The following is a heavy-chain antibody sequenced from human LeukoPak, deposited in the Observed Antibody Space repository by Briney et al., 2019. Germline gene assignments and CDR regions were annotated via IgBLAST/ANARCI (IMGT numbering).Heavy chain of an antibody. CDR2: IDGSGQTT. Sequence: GGSLRLSCAASGITFRSSAMNWVRQAPGKGLGWVSAIDGSGQTTYYAASVKGRFTISRDNSKNPLYLQLTNLTVDNTAAYYCTKVATWTYFDSWGQGTLVTVSS. CDR1: GITFRSSA. J-gene: IGHJ4*02. D-gene: IGHD3/OR15-3a*01. V-gene: IGHV3-23*01. CDR3: TKVATWTYFDS.